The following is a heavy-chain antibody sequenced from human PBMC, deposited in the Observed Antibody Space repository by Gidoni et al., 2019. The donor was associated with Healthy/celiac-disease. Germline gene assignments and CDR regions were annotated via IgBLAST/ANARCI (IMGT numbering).Heavy chain of an antibody. Sequence: EVQLVESGGGLIQPGGSLRLSCAASGFTVSSNYMSWVRQAPGKGLEWVSVIYSGGSTYYADSVKGRFTISRDNSKNTLYLQMNSLRAEDTAVYYCARDEEYYYDSSGYPPVNFQHWGQGTLVTVSS. CDR2: IYSGGST. CDR3: ARDEEYYYDSSGYPPVNFQH. CDR1: GFTVSSNY. J-gene: IGHJ1*01. D-gene: IGHD3-22*01. V-gene: IGHV3-53*01.